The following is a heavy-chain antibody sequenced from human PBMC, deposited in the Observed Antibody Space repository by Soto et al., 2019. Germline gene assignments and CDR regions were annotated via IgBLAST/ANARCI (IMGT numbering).Heavy chain of an antibody. CDR3: ARLTVGRSGWYLDY. V-gene: IGHV4-39*01. J-gene: IGHJ4*02. CDR2: IYYSGST. Sequence: SETLSLTCTVSGGSISSSSYYWGWIRQPPGKGLEWIGSIYYSGSTYYNPSLKSRVTISVDTSKNQFSLKLSSVTAADKAVYYCARLTVGRSGWYLDYWGQGTLVTVSS. CDR1: GGSISSSSYY. D-gene: IGHD6-19*01.